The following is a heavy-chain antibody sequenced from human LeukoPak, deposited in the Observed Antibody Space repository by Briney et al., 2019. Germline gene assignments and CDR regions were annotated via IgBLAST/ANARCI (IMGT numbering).Heavy chain of an antibody. CDR2: INPNSGGT. D-gene: IGHD2-2*01. Sequence: ASVKVSCKASGYTFTAYYMHWVRQAPGQGLEWMGWINPNSGGTNYAQKFQGRVTMTGDTSISTAYMELSRLRSDDMAVYYCARDRVVVPAAFDYWGQGTLVTVSS. CDR1: GYTFTAYY. V-gene: IGHV1-2*02. J-gene: IGHJ4*02. CDR3: ARDRVVVPAAFDY.